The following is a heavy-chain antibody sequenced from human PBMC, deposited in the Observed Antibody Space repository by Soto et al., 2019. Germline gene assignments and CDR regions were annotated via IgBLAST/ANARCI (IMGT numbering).Heavy chain of an antibody. V-gene: IGHV3-30-3*01. Sequence: QVQLVESGGGVVQPGRSLRLSCVASGITLSNYFMYWVRQAPGKGLEWVAAISYDGSNKHYADSVKGRFTISRDNSKNTLELQTNSLRPEDTAVYYWVAGDQYSAMGVWGQGTTVTVSS. CDR2: ISYDGSNK. J-gene: IGHJ6*02. CDR3: VAGDQYSAMGV. D-gene: IGHD6-19*01. CDR1: GITLSNYF.